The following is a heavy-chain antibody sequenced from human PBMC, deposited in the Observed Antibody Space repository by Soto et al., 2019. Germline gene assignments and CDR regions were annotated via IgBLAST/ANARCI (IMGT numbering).Heavy chain of an antibody. V-gene: IGHV4-34*01. D-gene: IGHD3-10*01. CDR2: IDHSGST. CDR3: ASQTNYYGSGSFYYWFDP. Sequence: SETLSLTCAVYGGSFSAYYWSWIRQPPGKGLEWIGEIDHSGSTNYNPSLKSRVTISVDTSKNQFSLRLSSVTAADTAVYYCASQTNYYGSGSFYYWFDPWGQGTLVTVSS. J-gene: IGHJ5*02. CDR1: GGSFSAYY.